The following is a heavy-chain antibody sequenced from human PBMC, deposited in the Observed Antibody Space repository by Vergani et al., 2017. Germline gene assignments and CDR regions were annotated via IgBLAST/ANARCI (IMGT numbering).Heavy chain of an antibody. CDR2: IITILGTA. J-gene: IGHJ4*02. Sequence: QVQLVQSGAEVKKPGSSVKVSCKASGGIFTSYTISWVRQAPGQGLEWMGRIITILGTANYAQKFQGRITITADKSTSTAYMELSSLSAEDTAVDYCARDPTGSYFLKGGMGYCDYWGQGTLVTVSS. CDR3: ARDPTGSYFLKGGMGYCDY. V-gene: IGHV1-69*08. CDR1: GGIFTSYT. D-gene: IGHD1-26*01.